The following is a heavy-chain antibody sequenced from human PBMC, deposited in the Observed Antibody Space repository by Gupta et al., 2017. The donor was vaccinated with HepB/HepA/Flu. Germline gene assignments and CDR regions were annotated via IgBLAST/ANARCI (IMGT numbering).Heavy chain of an antibody. CDR1: GYTFSNYG. CDR3: ARDGPYYGNYIDFDY. V-gene: IGHV1-18*01. J-gene: IGHJ4*02. Sequence: HVQMVQSGGEVKKPGASVKVSCKASGYTFSNYGISWVRQAPGQGLEWMAWISAYNGKTNDALGFQGRVIMTTDTSTNTAYMELRSLRSADTAVYYCARDGPYYGNYIDFDYWGQGTLVTVSS. D-gene: IGHD4-11*01. CDR2: ISAYNGKT.